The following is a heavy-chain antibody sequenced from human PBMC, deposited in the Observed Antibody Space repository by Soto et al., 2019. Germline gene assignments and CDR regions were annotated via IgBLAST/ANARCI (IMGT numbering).Heavy chain of an antibody. CDR1: GYNFIKYG. Sequence: QVQLVQSGAEVKKPGASVKVSCKGLGYNFIKYGINWVRQAPGQGLEWMGWISPYSGYTHSAQKFQGRLTLTTDTAATTAYMELRSLRSADTALYDCTREDIVVIPAAQPSHFDSWGQGTLVTVAS. D-gene: IGHD2-2*01. CDR2: ISPYSGYT. V-gene: IGHV1-18*01. CDR3: TREDIVVIPAAQPSHFDS. J-gene: IGHJ4*02.